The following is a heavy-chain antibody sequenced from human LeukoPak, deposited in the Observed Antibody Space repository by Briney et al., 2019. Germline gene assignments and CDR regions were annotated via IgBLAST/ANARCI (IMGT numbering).Heavy chain of an antibody. D-gene: IGHD3-10*01. J-gene: IGHJ5*02. CDR3: AHSTMARAHAGHWFDP. CDR1: GFSLSTSGVG. V-gene: IGHV2-5*02. Sequence: ESGPTLVEPTQTLTLTCTFSGFSLSTSGVGVGWIRQPPGKALEWLALIYWDDDKRYSPSLKSRLTITKDTSKNQVVLTMTNMDPVDTATYYCAHSTMARAHAGHWFDPWGQGTLVTVSS. CDR2: IYWDDDK.